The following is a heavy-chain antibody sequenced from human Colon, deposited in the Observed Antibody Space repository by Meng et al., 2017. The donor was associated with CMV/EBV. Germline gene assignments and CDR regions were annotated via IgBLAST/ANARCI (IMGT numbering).Heavy chain of an antibody. CDR1: GFSFSAYA. Sequence: GESLKISCAASGFSFSAYAMHWVRQAPGEGLDWVAGMSYDGNNQYYADSVKGRFTISRDNSKNTLFLQMNSLRAEDTAVYYCARESNPHYNWNYDYGMDVWGQGTTVTVSS. CDR3: ARESNPHYNWNYDYGMDV. CDR2: MSYDGNNQ. J-gene: IGHJ6*02. V-gene: IGHV3-30*04. D-gene: IGHD1-20*01.